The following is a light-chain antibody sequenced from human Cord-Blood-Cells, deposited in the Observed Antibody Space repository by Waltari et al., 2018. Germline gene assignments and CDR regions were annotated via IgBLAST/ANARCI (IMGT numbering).Light chain of an antibody. CDR2: EGS. V-gene: IGLV2-23*01. Sequence: QSALTQPASVSWSPGQSITISCTGTSSDVGSYNLVSWYQQHPGKAPKIMIYEGSKRPSGVSNRFSGSKSGNTASLTISGLQADDEADYYCCSYAGSSTWVFGGGTKLTVL. CDR3: CSYAGSSTWV. CDR1: SSDVGSYNL. J-gene: IGLJ3*02.